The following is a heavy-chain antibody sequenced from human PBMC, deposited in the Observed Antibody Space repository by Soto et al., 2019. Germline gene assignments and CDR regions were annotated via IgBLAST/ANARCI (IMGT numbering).Heavy chain of an antibody. CDR1: WDTVSTNTAA. V-gene: IGHV6-1*01. D-gene: IGHD5-12*01. Sequence: TLSLTCAISWDTVSTNTAAWNWIRQSPSRGLEWLGRIYYKSRWYNDYSESLKSRIAIIPDTSRNQFSLQLNSVIPEDTAVYYCARDWGYDPDPTYYYGMDVWGQGAKVTVSS. CDR3: ARDWGYDPDPTYYYGMDV. J-gene: IGHJ6*02. CDR2: IYYKSRWYN.